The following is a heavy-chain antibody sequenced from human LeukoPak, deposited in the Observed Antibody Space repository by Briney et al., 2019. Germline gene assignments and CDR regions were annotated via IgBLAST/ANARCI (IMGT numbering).Heavy chain of an antibody. Sequence: ASVKVSCKASGYTFTSYGISWVRQAPGQGLEWMGWISAYNGNTNYAQKLQGRVTMTTDTSTSTAYMELSSLRSEDTAVYYCARSLGVVAATWYYYYMDVWGKGTTVTVSS. J-gene: IGHJ6*03. D-gene: IGHD2-15*01. V-gene: IGHV1-18*01. CDR1: GYTFTSYG. CDR3: ARSLGVVAATWYYYYMDV. CDR2: ISAYNGNT.